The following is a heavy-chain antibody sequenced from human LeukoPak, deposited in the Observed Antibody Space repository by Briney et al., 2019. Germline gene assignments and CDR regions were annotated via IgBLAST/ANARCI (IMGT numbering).Heavy chain of an antibody. D-gene: IGHD6-13*01. Sequence: GGSLRLSCAASVFTLSNYGMHWVRQAPGKGLGWVAVIWYDGSNKYYADSVKGRFTISRDNSKNTLYLQMNSLRAEDTAVYYCARDRAELAPGSPPYCQHWGQGTLVSVSS. CDR1: VFTLSNYG. CDR2: IWYDGSNK. CDR3: ARDRAELAPGSPPYCQH. J-gene: IGHJ1*01. V-gene: IGHV3-33*01.